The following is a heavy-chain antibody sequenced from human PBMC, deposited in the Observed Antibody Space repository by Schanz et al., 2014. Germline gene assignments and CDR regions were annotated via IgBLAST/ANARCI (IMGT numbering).Heavy chain of an antibody. CDR3: ARGYGDSPTDV. D-gene: IGHD4-17*01. V-gene: IGHV1-69*09. J-gene: IGHJ4*02. CDR2: IIPILGIA. CDR1: GYTFTSYF. Sequence: QVQLIQSGAEVKKPGASVKVSCTASGYTFTSYFIHWVRQAPGQGLEWMGRIIPILGIANYAQKFQGRVTITADRSTSTAYMELSSLRSEDTAVYYCARGYGDSPTDVWGQGTLVTVSS.